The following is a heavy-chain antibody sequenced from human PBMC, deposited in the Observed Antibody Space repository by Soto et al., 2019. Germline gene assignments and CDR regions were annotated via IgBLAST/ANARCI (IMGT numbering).Heavy chain of an antibody. D-gene: IGHD2-15*01. CDR1: GFTFSSYD. V-gene: IGHV3-13*01. J-gene: IGHJ3*02. Sequence: GGSLRLSCAASGFTFSSYDMHWVRQATGKGLEWVSAIGTAGDTYYPGSVKGRFTISRDNAKNSLYLQMNSLRAEDTAVYYCARDIFCGRESCYSFTFDIWGQGTMVTVSS. CDR2: IGTAGDT. CDR3: ARDIFCGRESCYSFTFDI.